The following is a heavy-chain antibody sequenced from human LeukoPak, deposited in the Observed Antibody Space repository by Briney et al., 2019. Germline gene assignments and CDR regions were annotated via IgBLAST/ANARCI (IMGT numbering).Heavy chain of an antibody. Sequence: EASVKVSCKASGYTFTGYYMHWVRQAPGQGLEWMGWINPHSGGTKYAQKFQGRVTMTKDTSISTAYMELSRLRSDDTAVYYCVRDRTPDIVLIPAAFFDYWGQGTLVTVSS. V-gene: IGHV1-2*02. CDR3: VRDRTPDIVLIPAAFFDY. D-gene: IGHD2-2*01. CDR1: GYTFTGYY. CDR2: INPHSGGT. J-gene: IGHJ4*02.